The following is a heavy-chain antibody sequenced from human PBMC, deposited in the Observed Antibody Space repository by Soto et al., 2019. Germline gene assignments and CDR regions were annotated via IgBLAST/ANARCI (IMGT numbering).Heavy chain of an antibody. J-gene: IGHJ1*01. D-gene: IGHD2-15*01. CDR3: ARGGCSGGSCYSSTVPKYFQH. CDR2: INHSGST. CDR1: GGSFSGYY. Sequence: PSETLSLTCAVYGGSFSGYYWSWIRQPPGKGLEWIGEINHSGSTNYNPSLKSRVTISVDTSKNQFSLKLSSVTAADTAVYYCARGGCSGGSCYSSTVPKYFQHWGQGTLVTVSS. V-gene: IGHV4-34*01.